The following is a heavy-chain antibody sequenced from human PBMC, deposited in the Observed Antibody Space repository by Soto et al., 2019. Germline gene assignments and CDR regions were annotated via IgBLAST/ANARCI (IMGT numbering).Heavy chain of an antibody. J-gene: IGHJ4*02. CDR3: TSQVTLDY. CDR2: IRSKAYGGTT. CDR1: GFTFGGYA. V-gene: IGHV3-49*03. Sequence: GGSLRLSCTASGFTFGGYAMSWFRQAPGKGLEWVGFIRSKAYGGTTEYAASVKGRFTISRDDSKSIAYLQMNSLKTEDTAVYYCTSQVTLDYWGQGTLVTVSS.